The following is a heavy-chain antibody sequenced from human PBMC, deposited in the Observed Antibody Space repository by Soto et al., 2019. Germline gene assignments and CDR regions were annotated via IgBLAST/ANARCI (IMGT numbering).Heavy chain of an antibody. V-gene: IGHV3-30-3*01. CDR2: ISYDGSNK. CDR1: GFTFSSYA. J-gene: IGHJ4*02. CDR3: ARPYYYDSSGYSFDY. D-gene: IGHD3-22*01. Sequence: QVQLVESGGGVVQPGRSLRLSCAASGFTFSSYAMHWVRQAPGKGLAWVAVISYDGSNKYYADSVKGRFTISRDNSKNTLYLQMNSLRAEDTAVYYCARPYYYDSSGYSFDYWGQGTLVTVSS.